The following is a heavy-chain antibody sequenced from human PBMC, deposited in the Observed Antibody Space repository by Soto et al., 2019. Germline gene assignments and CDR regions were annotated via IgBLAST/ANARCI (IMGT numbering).Heavy chain of an antibody. D-gene: IGHD3-16*01. CDR1: GFTFRSYV. V-gene: IGHV3-33*05. CDR3: ARWGTRGGLDV. CDR2: TSYDGSNN. Sequence: QVQLVESGGGVVQPGTSLRLSSVASGFTFRSYVIHWVRQAPGQVLEWVALTSYDGSNNFYGDSVKGRFTIARDKSRNTVELQMDSLRIEDTSLYYCARWGTRGGLDVWGQGTLVSVSS. J-gene: IGHJ4*02.